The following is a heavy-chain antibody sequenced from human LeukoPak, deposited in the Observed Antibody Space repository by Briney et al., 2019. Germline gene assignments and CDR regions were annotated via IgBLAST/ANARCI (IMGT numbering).Heavy chain of an antibody. V-gene: IGHV3-11*01. Sequence: GGSLRLSCAASGFTFNDFYMTWIRQAPGKGLEWVSYISKTGNTRYYADSVKGRFTISRDNAKNSLYLEMNSLRAEDTAVYYCARGGGPYYFDYWGQGTLVTGSS. CDR1: GFTFNDFY. CDR3: ARGGGPYYFDY. CDR2: ISKTGNTR. D-gene: IGHD4-23*01. J-gene: IGHJ4*02.